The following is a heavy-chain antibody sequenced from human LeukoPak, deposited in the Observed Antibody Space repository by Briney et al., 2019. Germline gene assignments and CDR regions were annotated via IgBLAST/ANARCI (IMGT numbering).Heavy chain of an antibody. CDR3: ARESAGYCTNGVCQGGDWFDP. CDR1: GGSFSGYY. D-gene: IGHD2-8*01. J-gene: IGHJ5*02. Sequence: PSETLSLTCAVYGGSFSGYYWSWIRQPPGKGLEWIGEINHSGSTNYNPSLKSRVTISVDTSKNQFSLKLSSVTAADTAVYYCARESAGYCTNGVCQGGDWFDPWGQGTLVTVSS. V-gene: IGHV4-34*01. CDR2: INHSGST.